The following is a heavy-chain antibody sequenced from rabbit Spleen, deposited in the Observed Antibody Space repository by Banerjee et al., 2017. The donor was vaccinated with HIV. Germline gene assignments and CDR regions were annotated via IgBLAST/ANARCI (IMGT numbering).Heavy chain of an antibody. CDR1: GFSLFHYW. Sequence: EESGGGLVNPGGTLTLTCNPSGFSLFHYWMSWVRQAPGKGLDLIGCIYAGDGSTDYTNWVNGRFTISKTSSTVDLKMTSLTAADTATYFCARDKELAIWGYEFDLWGPGTLVTVS. V-gene: IGHV1S25*01. CDR2: IYAGDGST. J-gene: IGHJ4*01. D-gene: IGHD3-1*01. CDR3: ARDKELAIWGYEFDL.